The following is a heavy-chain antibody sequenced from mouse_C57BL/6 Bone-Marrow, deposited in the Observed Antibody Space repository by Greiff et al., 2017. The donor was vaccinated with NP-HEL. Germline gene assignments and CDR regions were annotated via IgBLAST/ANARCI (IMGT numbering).Heavy chain of an antibody. Sequence: EVMLVESGGGLVQPGGSLSLSCAASGFTFTDYYMSWVRQPPGKALEWLGFIRNKANGYTTEYSASVKGRFTISRDNSQSILYLQMNALGAEDSATYCCASFYGSSCAMDYWGQGTSVTVSS. V-gene: IGHV7-3*01. CDR3: ASFYGSSCAMDY. CDR1: GFTFTDYY. CDR2: IRNKANGYTT. D-gene: IGHD1-1*01. J-gene: IGHJ4*01.